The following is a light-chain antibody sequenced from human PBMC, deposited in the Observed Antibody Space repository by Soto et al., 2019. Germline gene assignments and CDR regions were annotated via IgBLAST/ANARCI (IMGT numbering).Light chain of an antibody. CDR3: QQYNNWPLT. V-gene: IGKV3-20*01. CDR2: GAS. Sequence: EIVLTQSPGTLSLSPGERAILSCRASQSVGSSYLAWYQQKPGQAPRLLIYGASSRAAGIPDRFSGSGSGTDFTLTISRLEPEDFAIYYCQQYNNWPLTFGGGTKVDIK. J-gene: IGKJ4*01. CDR1: QSVGSSY.